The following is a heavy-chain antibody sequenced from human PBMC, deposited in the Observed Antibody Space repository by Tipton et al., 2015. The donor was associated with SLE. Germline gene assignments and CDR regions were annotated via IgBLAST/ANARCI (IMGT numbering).Heavy chain of an antibody. D-gene: IGHD6-13*01. CDR2: ISAYNGNT. CDR1: GYTFTSYG. Sequence: QSGAEVKKPGASVKVSCKASGYTFTSYGISWVRQAPGQGLERMGWISAYNGNTNYAQKLQGRVTMTTDTSTSTAYMELRSLRSDDTAVYYCARGGPGYSSRGYEAFDIWGQGTMVTVSS. J-gene: IGHJ3*02. V-gene: IGHV1-18*01. CDR3: ARGGPGYSSRGYEAFDI.